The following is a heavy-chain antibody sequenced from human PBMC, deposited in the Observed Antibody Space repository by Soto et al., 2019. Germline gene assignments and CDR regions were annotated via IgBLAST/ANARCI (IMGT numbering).Heavy chain of an antibody. CDR1: GYTFTGYY. CDR3: ARTETVLRFHVGPFDI. CDR2: INPNSGGT. D-gene: IGHD3-3*01. V-gene: IGHV1-2*02. J-gene: IGHJ3*02. Sequence: AAVKASCQASGYTFTGYYMHWVRQAPGQGLEWMGWINPNSGGTNYAQKFQGRVTMTRDTSISTAYMELSRLRSDDTAVYYCARTETVLRFHVGPFDIWCQGKTVTVS.